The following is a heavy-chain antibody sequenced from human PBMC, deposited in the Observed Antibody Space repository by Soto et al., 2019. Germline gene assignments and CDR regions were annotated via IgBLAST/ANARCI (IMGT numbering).Heavy chain of an antibody. CDR2: IRQDGSEK. D-gene: IGHD4-4*01. J-gene: IGHJ4*02. CDR1: GFTFSNYW. V-gene: IGHV3-7*01. Sequence: PGGSLRLSCAASGFTFSNYWMTWVRQAPGKGLEWVANIRQDGSEKYYVDSVKGRFTISRDNAKNSLSLQMNSLRADDTAVYYCARDTVTGGFIDCWGQGALVTVSS. CDR3: ARDTVTGGFIDC.